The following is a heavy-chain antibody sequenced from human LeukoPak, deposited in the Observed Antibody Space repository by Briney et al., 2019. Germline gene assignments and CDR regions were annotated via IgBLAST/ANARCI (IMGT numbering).Heavy chain of an antibody. CDR2: IYHSGST. J-gene: IGHJ6*03. Sequence: SETLSLTCTVSGYSISSGYYWGWIRQPPGKGLEWIGSIYHSGSTYYNPSLKSRVTISLDTSKNQFSLKLSSVTAADTAVYYCARAYSSDSEYYYYMDVWGKGTTVTVSS. D-gene: IGHD6-19*01. CDR3: ARAYSSDSEYYYYMDV. V-gene: IGHV4-38-2*02. CDR1: GYSISSGYY.